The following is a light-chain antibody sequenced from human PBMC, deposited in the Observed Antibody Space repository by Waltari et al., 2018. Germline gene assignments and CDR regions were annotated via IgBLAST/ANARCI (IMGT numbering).Light chain of an antibody. J-gene: IGLJ3*02. CDR2: AVS. Sequence: QSALTQPASVSGSPGQSITISCTRTSSDVGNYNLVSWYQQHPGRAPKLIIYAVSERPSGVSNRFSGSKSANTASLTVSGLQAEDEADYYCCSYAGRTTWVFGGGTNLTVL. CDR1: SSDVGNYNL. CDR3: CSYAGRTTWV. V-gene: IGLV2-23*02.